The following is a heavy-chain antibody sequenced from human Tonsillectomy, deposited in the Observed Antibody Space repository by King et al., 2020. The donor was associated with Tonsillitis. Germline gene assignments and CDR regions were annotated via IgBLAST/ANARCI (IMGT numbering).Heavy chain of an antibody. V-gene: IGHV3-30-3*01. CDR1: GFTFSSNA. Sequence: VQLVESGGGVVQPGRSLRLACTASGFTFSSNAMHWFRQAPGKGLEWVAVISYDGSNEYFADSVKGRFTISRDNSNNTLSLQMNSLRAEDTAVYYCARGGRLLTTVFDYWGQGTLVTVSS. J-gene: IGHJ4*02. D-gene: IGHD4-11*01. CDR3: ARGGRLLTTVFDY. CDR2: ISYDGSNE.